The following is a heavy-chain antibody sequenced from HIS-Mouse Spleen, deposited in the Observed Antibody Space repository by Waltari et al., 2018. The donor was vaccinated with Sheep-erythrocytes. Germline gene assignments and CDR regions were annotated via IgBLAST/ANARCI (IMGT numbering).Heavy chain of an antibody. Sequence: EVQLVESGGGLVKPGGSLRLSCPAPGFTFSSYSMNWVRQAPGKGLEWVSSISSSSSYIYYADSVKGRFTISRDNAKNSLYLQMNSLRAEDTAVYYCARVASGATFDYWGQGTLVTVSS. CDR3: ARVASGATFDY. CDR2: ISSSSSYI. V-gene: IGHV3-21*01. CDR1: GFTFSSYS. J-gene: IGHJ4*02. D-gene: IGHD1-26*01.